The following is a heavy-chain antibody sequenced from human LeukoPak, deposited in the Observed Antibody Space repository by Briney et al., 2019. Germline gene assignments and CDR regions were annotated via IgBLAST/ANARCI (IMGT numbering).Heavy chain of an antibody. CDR2: ISSSSSYI. CDR3: AREGTTVAAAGIMGY. J-gene: IGHJ4*02. Sequence: GGSLRLSCAASGFTFSSYSMNWVRQAPGKGLEWVSSISSSSSYIYYADSVKGRFTISRDNAKNSLYLQMNSLRAEDTAVYYCAREGTTVAAAGIMGYWGQGTLVTVSS. D-gene: IGHD6-13*01. CDR1: GFTFSSYS. V-gene: IGHV3-21*01.